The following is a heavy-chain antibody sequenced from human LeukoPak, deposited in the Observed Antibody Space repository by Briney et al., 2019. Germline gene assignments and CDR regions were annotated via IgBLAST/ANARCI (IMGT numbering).Heavy chain of an antibody. V-gene: IGHV3-23*01. CDR3: AKNRRACSGGSCNSGVSEYFHH. CDR2: ISGSGSTT. Sequence: PGGSLRLSCAASGFTFSSYAMTWVRQAPGKGLEWVSGISGSGSTTYYADSVKGRFTISRDNLKNTLYLEMSSLGVEDTAIYYCAKNRRACSGGSCNSGVSEYFHHWGQGTLVTVSS. CDR1: GFTFSSYA. J-gene: IGHJ1*01. D-gene: IGHD2-15*01.